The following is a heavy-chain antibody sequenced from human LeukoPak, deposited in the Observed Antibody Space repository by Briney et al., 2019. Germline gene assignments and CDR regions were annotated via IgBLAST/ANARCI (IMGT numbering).Heavy chain of an antibody. Sequence: SETLSLTCTVSGGSISSYYWSWIRQPPRKGLEWIGYIYYSGSTNYNPSLKSRVTISVDTSKNQFSLKLSSVTAADTAVYYCARVPLNYYYYYMDVWGKGTTVTVSS. J-gene: IGHJ6*03. CDR3: ARVPLNYYYYYMDV. CDR2: IYYSGST. V-gene: IGHV4-59*01. CDR1: GGSISSYY.